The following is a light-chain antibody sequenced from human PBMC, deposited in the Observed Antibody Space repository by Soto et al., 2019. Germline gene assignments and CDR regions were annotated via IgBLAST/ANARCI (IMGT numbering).Light chain of an antibody. CDR3: QTWGTGIRV. V-gene: IGLV4-69*01. CDR2: LNSDGSH. Sequence: QSVLTQSPSASASLGASVKLTCTLSSGHSSYAIAWHQQQPEKGPRYLMKLNSDGSHSKGDGIPDRFSGSSSGAQRYLTISRLQSEDEADYYCQTWGTGIRVFGGGTKLTVL. J-gene: IGLJ2*01. CDR1: SGHSSYA.